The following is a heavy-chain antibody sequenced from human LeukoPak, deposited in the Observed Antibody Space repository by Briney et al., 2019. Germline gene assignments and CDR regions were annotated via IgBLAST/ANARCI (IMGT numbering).Heavy chain of an antibody. V-gene: IGHV2-5*01. D-gene: IGHD2-2*01. CDR3: AHSTYCSSTSCPGWFDP. Sequence: SGPTLVNPTQTLTLTCTFSGFSLSTSGVGVGWIRQPPGKALEWLALIYWNDDKRYSPSLKSRLTITKDTSKNQVVLTMTNMDPVDTATYYCAHSTYCSSTSCPGWFDPRGQGTLVTVSS. CDR1: GFSLSTSGVG. CDR2: IYWNDDK. J-gene: IGHJ5*02.